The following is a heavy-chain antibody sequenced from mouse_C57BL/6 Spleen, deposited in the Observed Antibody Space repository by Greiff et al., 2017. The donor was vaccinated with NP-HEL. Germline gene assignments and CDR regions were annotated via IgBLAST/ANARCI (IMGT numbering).Heavy chain of an antibody. D-gene: IGHD2-3*01. CDR1: GYTFTSYW. CDR3: TSDGGYGTGDY. Sequence: QVQLQQPGAELVKPGASVKLSCKASGYTFTSYWMHWVKQRPGQGLEWIGMIHPNSGSTNYNEKFKSKATLTVDKSSSTAYMQLSSLTSEDSAVYCATSDGGYGTGDYWGQGTTLTVSS. J-gene: IGHJ2*01. V-gene: IGHV1-64*01. CDR2: IHPNSGST.